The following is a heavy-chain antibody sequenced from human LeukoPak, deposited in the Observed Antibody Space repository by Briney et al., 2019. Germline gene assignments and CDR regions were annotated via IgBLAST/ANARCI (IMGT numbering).Heavy chain of an antibody. CDR2: ISSSSSTI. V-gene: IGHV3-48*04. Sequence: GGSLRLSCAASGFTFSSYNMNWVRQAPGKGLEWVSYISSSSSTIYYADSVKGRFTISRDNAKNSLYLQMNSLRAEDTAVYYCARDLDLWFGESSDYWGQGTLVTVSS. J-gene: IGHJ4*02. CDR1: GFTFSSYN. D-gene: IGHD3-10*01. CDR3: ARDLDLWFGESSDY.